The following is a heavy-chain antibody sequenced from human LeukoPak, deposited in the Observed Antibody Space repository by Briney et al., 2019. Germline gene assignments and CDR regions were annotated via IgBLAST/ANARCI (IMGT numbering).Heavy chain of an antibody. D-gene: IGHD3-16*02. Sequence: SGTLSLTCAVSGGSISSSNWWSWVRQPPGKGLEWIGEIYHSGSTNYNPSLKSRVTMSVDTSKNQFSLKLSSVTAADTAVYYCARGMWGSFPADYWGQGTLVTVSS. V-gene: IGHV4-4*02. CDR2: IYHSGST. CDR1: GGSISSSNW. CDR3: ARGMWGSFPADY. J-gene: IGHJ4*02.